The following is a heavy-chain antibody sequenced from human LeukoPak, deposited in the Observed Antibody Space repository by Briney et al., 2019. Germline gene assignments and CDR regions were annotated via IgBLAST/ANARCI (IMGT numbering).Heavy chain of an antibody. V-gene: IGHV3-30-3*01. J-gene: IGHJ4*02. D-gene: IGHD6-13*01. Sequence: PGGSLRLSCAASGFTFSSYAMHWVRQAPGKGLEWVAVISYDGSNKYYADSVKGRFTISRDNSKNTLYLQMNSLRAEDTAVYYCARVQSRSWYSWFDYWGQGTLVTVSS. CDR3: ARVQSRSWYSWFDY. CDR2: ISYDGSNK. CDR1: GFTFSSYA.